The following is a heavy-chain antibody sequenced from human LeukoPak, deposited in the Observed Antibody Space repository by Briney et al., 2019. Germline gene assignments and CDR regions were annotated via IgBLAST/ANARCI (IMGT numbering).Heavy chain of an antibody. CDR3: ARGPYYDSSRNWFDP. D-gene: IGHD3-22*01. V-gene: IGHV4-4*07. J-gene: IGHJ5*02. CDR2: IYASGST. Sequence: SETLSLTCTVSAGSINNYYWSWIRQPAGKGLEWIGRIYASGSTNYNPSLKSRVSMSLDASKKQFSLKLSSVTAADTAVYYCARGPYYDSSRNWFDPWGQGTLVTVSS. CDR1: AGSINNYY.